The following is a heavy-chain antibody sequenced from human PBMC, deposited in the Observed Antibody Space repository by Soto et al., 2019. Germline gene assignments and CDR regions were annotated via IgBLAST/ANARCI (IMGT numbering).Heavy chain of an antibody. CDR1: AFSLSTGGVG. CDR2: IYWDDDK. D-gene: IGHD2-21*02. CDR3: IQSRCGGDCLQSYASYYYYGMDV. Sequence: QITLKESGPTLVKPTQTLTLTCTFSAFSLSTGGVGVGWIRQRPGKALEWLALIYWDDDKRYSPSLRSRLTITKDTSKNQVVLTMTNMDPVDTATYYCIQSRCGGDCLQSYASYYYYGMDVWGQGTTVTVSS. J-gene: IGHJ6*02. V-gene: IGHV2-5*02.